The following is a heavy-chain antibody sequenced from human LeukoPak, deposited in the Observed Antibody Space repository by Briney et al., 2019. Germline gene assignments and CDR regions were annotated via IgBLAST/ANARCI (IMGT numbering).Heavy chain of an antibody. CDR3: ARGYDFWSGHSSLFDY. CDR2: ISAYNGNT. J-gene: IGHJ4*02. D-gene: IGHD3-3*01. V-gene: IGHV1-18*01. Sequence: GASVKVSCKASGYTFTSDGISWVRQAPGQGLEWMGWISAYNGNTNYAQKLQGRVTMTTDTSTSTAYMELRSLRSDDTAVYYCARGYDFWSGHSSLFDYWGQGTLVTVSS. CDR1: GYTFTSDG.